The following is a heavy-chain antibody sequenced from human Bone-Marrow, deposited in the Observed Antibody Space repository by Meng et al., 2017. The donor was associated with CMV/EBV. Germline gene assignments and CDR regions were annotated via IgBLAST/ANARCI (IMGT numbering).Heavy chain of an antibody. J-gene: IGHJ5*02. V-gene: IGHV1-2*02. CDR1: GYTFTSYD. D-gene: IGHD2-2*02. CDR2: INPNSGGT. CDR3: ARVYCSTTSSYSLDP. Sequence: ASVKVSCKASGYTFTSYDINWVRQATGQGLKWMGWINPNSGGTNYAQKFQGRVTMTRDTSISTAYMELSRLRSDDTAVFYCARVYCSTTSSYSLDPWGQGTLVTVSS.